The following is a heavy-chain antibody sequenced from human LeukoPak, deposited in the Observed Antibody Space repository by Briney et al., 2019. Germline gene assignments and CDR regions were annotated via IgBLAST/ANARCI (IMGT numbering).Heavy chain of an antibody. J-gene: IGHJ3*02. CDR1: GFTFNNYA. V-gene: IGHV3-23*01. D-gene: IGHD2-15*01. Sequence: GGSLRLSCAASGFTFNNYAMSWVRQAPGKGVEWVSGISGSGHRTYYADSVKGRFTISRDNSNNTVSVQMNSLRVEDTAVYYCAKDGWSEAPGDAFDIWGQGTMVTVSS. CDR2: ISGSGHRT. CDR3: AKDGWSEAPGDAFDI.